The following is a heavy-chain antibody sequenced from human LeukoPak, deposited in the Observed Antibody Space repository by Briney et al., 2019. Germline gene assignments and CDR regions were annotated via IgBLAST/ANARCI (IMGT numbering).Heavy chain of an antibody. Sequence: GGSLRLSCVASGFIFNTHSMNWVRQAPGKGLEWVSSISSSRGSYIYYGDSVRGRFTVSRNNAKNLLYLQMNSLRVEDTAVYYCARGTDGYNIDYWGQGTVVTVSS. D-gene: IGHD5-24*01. J-gene: IGHJ4*02. CDR3: ARGTDGYNIDY. V-gene: IGHV3-21*06. CDR1: GFIFNTHS. CDR2: ISSSRGSYI.